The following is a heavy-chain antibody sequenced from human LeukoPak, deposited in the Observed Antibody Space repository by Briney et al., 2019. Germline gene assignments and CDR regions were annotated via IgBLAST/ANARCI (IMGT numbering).Heavy chain of an antibody. J-gene: IGHJ4*02. CDR1: GFTFSSYG. Sequence: GGSLRLSCTASGFTFSSYGMHWVRQAPGKGLEWVAFIRYDGSNKYYGDSVKGRITISRDNSKNTLYVQMNSLRAEDTAVYYCARSPMITFGGVIAIGKFDYWGQGTLVTVSS. CDR3: ARSPMITFGGVIAIGKFDY. CDR2: IRYDGSNK. V-gene: IGHV3-30*02. D-gene: IGHD3-16*02.